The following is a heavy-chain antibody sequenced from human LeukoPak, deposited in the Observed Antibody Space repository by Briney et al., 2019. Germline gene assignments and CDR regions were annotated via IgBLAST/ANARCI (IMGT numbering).Heavy chain of an antibody. CDR1: GDSVSSNSAA. CDR2: TYYRSKWYN. D-gene: IGHD5-18*01. Sequence: SQTLSLTCAISGDSVSSNSAAWNWIRQSPSRGLEWLGRTYYRSKWYNDYTVYVKTRININPDTSKNQFSLPLNSVTPEDTAVHYCARDRYSYGQGMDVWGKGTTVTVSS. V-gene: IGHV6-1*01. J-gene: IGHJ6*03. CDR3: ARDRYSYGQGMDV.